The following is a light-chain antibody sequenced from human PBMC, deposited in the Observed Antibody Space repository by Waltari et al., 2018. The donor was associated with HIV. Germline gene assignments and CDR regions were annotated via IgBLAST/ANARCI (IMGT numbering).Light chain of an antibody. CDR1: SSGVGSYYL. CDR3: CSYACSSTFVV. Sequence: QSALTQPAAVSGSPGQSITISCTGTSSGVGSYYLVSWYQQHPGKAAKLMIYEVGKRPSGFSNRISGSKSGNTTSLTISRLQAEDEADYYCCSYACSSTFVVFGGGTKLTVL. J-gene: IGLJ2*01. V-gene: IGLV2-23*02. CDR2: EVG.